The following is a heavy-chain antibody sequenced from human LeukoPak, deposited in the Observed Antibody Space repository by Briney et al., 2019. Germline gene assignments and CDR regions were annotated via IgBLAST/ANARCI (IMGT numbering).Heavy chain of an antibody. V-gene: IGHV3-30*01. CDR3: ARDHDSSGYKRSPFAN. D-gene: IGHD3-22*01. CDR1: GFTFSSYA. CDR2: ISYDGSNE. J-gene: IGHJ4*02. Sequence: PGRSLRLSCAASGFTFSSYAMHWVRQPPGKGLEWVAGISYDGSNEYYADSVKGRFTISRDNSKNTLSLQMNSLTAEDTAVYYCARDHDSSGYKRSPFANWGQGTLVTVSS.